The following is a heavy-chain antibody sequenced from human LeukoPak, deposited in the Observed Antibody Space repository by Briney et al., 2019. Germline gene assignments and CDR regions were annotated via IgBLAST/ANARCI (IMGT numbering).Heavy chain of an antibody. Sequence: ASVKVSCKAYGYTFTSYGINWLRQAPGQGPEWMGWISAYNGNTKYAQNLQGRVTMTTDTSTSTAYMELRSLRSDDTAVYYCARDLGYCSSTSCYVDYWGQGTLVTVSS. CDR2: ISAYNGNT. J-gene: IGHJ4*02. CDR1: GYTFTSYG. V-gene: IGHV1-18*01. D-gene: IGHD2-2*01. CDR3: ARDLGYCSSTSCYVDY.